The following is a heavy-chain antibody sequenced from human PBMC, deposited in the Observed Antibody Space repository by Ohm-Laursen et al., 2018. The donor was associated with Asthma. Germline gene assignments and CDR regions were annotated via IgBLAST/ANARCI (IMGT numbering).Heavy chain of an antibody. D-gene: IGHD2-2*01. V-gene: IGHV3-30*18. CDR1: GFTFSSYG. CDR2: ISYDGSNK. Sequence: SLRLSCAASGFTFSSYGMHWVRQAPGKGLEWVAVISYDGSNKYYADSVKGRFTISRDNSKNTLYLQMNSLRAEDTAVYYCAKNPTAISSTTVDYFDYWGQGTMVTVSS. CDR3: AKNPTAISSTTVDYFDY. J-gene: IGHJ4*02.